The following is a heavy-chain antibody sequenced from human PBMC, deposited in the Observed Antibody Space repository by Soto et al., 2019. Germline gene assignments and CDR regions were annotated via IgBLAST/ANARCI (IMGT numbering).Heavy chain of an antibody. CDR1: GFTFSSYA. V-gene: IGHV3-23*01. CDR2: ISGSGGST. CDR3: AKKDTYYYDSSGFQPFGY. J-gene: IGHJ4*02. Sequence: PWGSLRLSCAASGFTFSSYAIIWCRHSPCKGLERVSAISGSGGSTYYADSVKGRFTISRDNSKNTLYLQMNSLRAEDTAVYYCAKKDTYYYDSSGFQPFGYWGQGTLVTVSS. D-gene: IGHD3-22*01.